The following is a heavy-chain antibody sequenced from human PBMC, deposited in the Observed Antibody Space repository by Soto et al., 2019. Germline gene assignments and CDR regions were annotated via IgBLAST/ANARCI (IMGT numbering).Heavy chain of an antibody. CDR2: ISYDGSNK. Sequence: GGSLRLSCAASGFSFSSYGMHWVRLAPGKGLEWVAVISYDGSNKYYADSVKGRFTISRDNSKNTLYLQMNSLRAEDTAVYYCAKHLRTRGVYYYYYGMDVWGQGTTVTVSS. CDR3: AKHLRTRGVYYYYYGMDV. D-gene: IGHD3-10*01. V-gene: IGHV3-30*18. J-gene: IGHJ6*02. CDR1: GFSFSSYG.